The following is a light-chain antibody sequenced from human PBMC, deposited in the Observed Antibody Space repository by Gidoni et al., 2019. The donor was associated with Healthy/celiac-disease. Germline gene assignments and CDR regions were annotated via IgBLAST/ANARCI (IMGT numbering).Light chain of an antibody. CDR1: QQLSSSY. Sequence: DIVLTQSPGTLSLSPGERATLSCRASQQLSSSYLAWYQQKPGQAPRLLIYGASSRATGIPDRFSGSGSGTDFTLTISRLEPEDFAVYYCQQYGSSSWTFGQGTKVEIK. CDR2: GAS. J-gene: IGKJ1*01. CDR3: QQYGSSSWT. V-gene: IGKV3-20*01.